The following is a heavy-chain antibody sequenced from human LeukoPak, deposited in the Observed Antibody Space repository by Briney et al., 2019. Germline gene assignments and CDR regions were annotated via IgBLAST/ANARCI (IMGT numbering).Heavy chain of an antibody. CDR3: VRDTSGYAEFDY. Sequence: GGSLRLSCAASGFTFTSYAMNWVRQAPGKGLEWVSAISGSGGGTYYAGSVKGRFTISRDNSKNTLSLVMNSLRGDDTAVYYCVRDTSGYAEFDYWGQGTLVTASS. D-gene: IGHD3-22*01. CDR2: ISGSGGGT. J-gene: IGHJ4*02. CDR1: GFTFTSYA. V-gene: IGHV3-23*01.